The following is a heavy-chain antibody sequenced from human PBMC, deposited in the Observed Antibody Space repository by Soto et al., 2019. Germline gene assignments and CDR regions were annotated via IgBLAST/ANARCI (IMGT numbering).Heavy chain of an antibody. CDR3: AREEYYYGSGSFFTG. Sequence: QVQLVQSGAEVKKPGSSVKVSCKASGGTFSSYTISWVRQAPGQGLEWMGRIIPILGIANYAEKFQGRVTITADKSTSTAYMELSSLRSEATAVYYCAREEYYYGSGSFFTGWGQGTLVTVSS. J-gene: IGHJ4*02. V-gene: IGHV1-69*08. CDR1: GGTFSSYT. D-gene: IGHD3-10*01. CDR2: IIPILGIA.